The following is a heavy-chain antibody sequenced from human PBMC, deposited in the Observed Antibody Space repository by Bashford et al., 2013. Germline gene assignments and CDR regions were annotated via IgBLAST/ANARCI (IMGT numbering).Heavy chain of an antibody. CDR1: GYTLTELS. J-gene: IGHJ6*02. Sequence: ASVKVSCKVSGYTLTELSMHWVRQAPGKGLEWMGGFDPEDGETIYAQKFQGRVTMTEDTSTDTAYMELSSLRSEDTAVYYCATSSLYFDWPYYYYGMDVWGQGTTVTVSS. CDR2: FDPEDGET. D-gene: IGHD3-9*01. V-gene: IGHV1-24*01. CDR3: ATSSLYFDWPYYYYGMDV.